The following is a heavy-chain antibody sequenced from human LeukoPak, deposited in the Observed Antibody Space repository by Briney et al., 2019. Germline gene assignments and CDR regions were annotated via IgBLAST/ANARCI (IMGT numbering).Heavy chain of an antibody. CDR3: VRASGWFGP. V-gene: IGHV3-64D*06. CDR2: ISSGGGTT. Sequence: GGSLRLSCSASGFTFSNYAMHWVRQAPGKGLEYVSAISSGGGTTYYADSVKGRFTISRDTSKNTLYLQMTSLKPEDTALYYCVRASGWFGPWGQGTLVTVSS. CDR1: GFTFSNYA. J-gene: IGHJ5*02. D-gene: IGHD6-25*01.